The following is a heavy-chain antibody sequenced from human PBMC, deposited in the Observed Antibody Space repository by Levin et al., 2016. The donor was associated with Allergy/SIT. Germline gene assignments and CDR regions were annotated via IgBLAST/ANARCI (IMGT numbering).Heavy chain of an antibody. Sequence: VRRLQGKGLEWVSAISGSGGSTYYADSVKGRFTISRDNSKNTLYLQMNSLRAEDTAVYYCAKGMSVSDYWGQGTLVTVSS. D-gene: IGHD3-16*02. J-gene: IGHJ4*02. V-gene: IGHV3-23*01. CDR2: ISGSGGST. CDR3: AKGMSVSDY.